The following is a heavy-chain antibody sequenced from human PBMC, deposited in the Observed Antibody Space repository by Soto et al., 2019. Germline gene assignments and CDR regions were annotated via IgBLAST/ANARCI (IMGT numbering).Heavy chain of an antibody. Sequence: SGTLSLTCTVSGGTFSNYYWRWIRQAPGKGLEWIGYIYYSGSISYNPSLKSRVTISVDTSKNQFSLKLRSVTAADTAVYYCASDRSSGWDEGYGMDVWGQGTTVTVSS. CDR1: GGTFSNYY. V-gene: IGHV4-59*01. D-gene: IGHD6-19*01. J-gene: IGHJ6*02. CDR2: IYYSGSI. CDR3: ASDRSSGWDEGYGMDV.